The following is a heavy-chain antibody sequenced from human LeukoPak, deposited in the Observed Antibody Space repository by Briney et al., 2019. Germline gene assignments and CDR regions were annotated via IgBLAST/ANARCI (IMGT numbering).Heavy chain of an antibody. CDR3: ARDGITMRILEY. D-gene: IGHD3-10*01. V-gene: IGHV3-9*01. CDR1: GFTFDDYA. Sequence: GRSLRLSCAASGFTFDDYAMHWVRQAPGKGLEWVSGISWNSGSIGYADSVKGRFTISRDNAKNSLYLQMDSLRAEDTAVYYCARDGITMRILEYWGQGTLVTVSS. J-gene: IGHJ4*02. CDR2: ISWNSGSI.